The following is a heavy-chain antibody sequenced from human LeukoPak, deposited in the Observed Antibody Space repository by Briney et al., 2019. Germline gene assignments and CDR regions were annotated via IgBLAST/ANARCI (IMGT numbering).Heavy chain of an antibody. CDR2: INPSGGST. CDR3: ANLRVVPAASYYFDY. J-gene: IGHJ4*02. D-gene: IGHD2-2*01. CDR1: GYTFTSYY. V-gene: IGHV1-46*01. Sequence: VASVKVSCKASGYTFTSYYMHWVRQAPGQGLEWMGIINPSGGSTSYAQKFQGRVTMTRDTSTSTVYMELSSLRSEDTAVYYCANLRVVPAASYYFDYWGQGTLVTVSS.